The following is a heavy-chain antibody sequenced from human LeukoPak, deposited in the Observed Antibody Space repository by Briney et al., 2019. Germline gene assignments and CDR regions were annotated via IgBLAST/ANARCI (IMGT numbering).Heavy chain of an antibody. CDR2: FDPEDGET. CDR3: ATRITMVRGVIINGRWFDP. D-gene: IGHD3-10*01. V-gene: IGHV1-24*01. CDR1: GYTLTELS. Sequence: GASVKVSCKVSGYTLTELSMHWVRQAPGKGLEWMGGFDPEDGETIYAQKFQGRVTMTEDTSADTAYMELSSLRSEDTAVYYCATRITMVRGVIINGRWFDPWGQGTLVTVSS. J-gene: IGHJ5*02.